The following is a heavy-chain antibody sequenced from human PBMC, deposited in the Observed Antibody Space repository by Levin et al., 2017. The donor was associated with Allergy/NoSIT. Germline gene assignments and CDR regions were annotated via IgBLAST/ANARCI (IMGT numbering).Heavy chain of an antibody. CDR1: GFTFRTFW. Sequence: PGGSLRLSCAASGFTFRTFWMSWVRQAPGKGPEWVANIKQDGSDKYYVDSVKGRFTLSRDNAKNSLYLQMNSLRVEDTAVYYCARDHDGEDEYFDFWGQGTLVTVSS. V-gene: IGHV3-7*01. J-gene: IGHJ4*02. CDR3: ARDHDGEDEYFDF. D-gene: IGHD3-10*01. CDR2: IKQDGSDK.